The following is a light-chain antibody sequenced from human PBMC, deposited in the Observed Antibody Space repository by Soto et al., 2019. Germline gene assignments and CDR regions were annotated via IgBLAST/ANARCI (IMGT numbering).Light chain of an antibody. J-gene: IGKJ1*01. CDR2: KAS. CDR3: QQYNSYSEA. V-gene: IGKV1-5*03. Sequence: DIQMTQSPSTLSGSVGDRVTITCRASQTIGSWLAWYQQKPGKAPKLLIYKASTLKSGVPSRFSGSGSGTEFTLTISSLQPDDFATYYCQQYNSYSEAFGQGTKVDIK. CDR1: QTIGSW.